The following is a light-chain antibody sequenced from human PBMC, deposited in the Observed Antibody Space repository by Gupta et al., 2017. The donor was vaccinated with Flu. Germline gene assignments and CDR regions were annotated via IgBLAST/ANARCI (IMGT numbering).Light chain of an antibody. CDR2: TAS. J-gene: IGKJ1*01. CDR3: QQSFSDHGT. Sequence: DLQMTQSPSSLSASVGDRVTITCRASQLISTYLNWYQHKPGQVPKLLIYTASTLQTGVPPRFSGSGSGTDFTLTIDSLQPEDFATYYCQQSFSDHGTFGPGTRVEVK. V-gene: IGKV1-39*01. CDR1: QLISTY.